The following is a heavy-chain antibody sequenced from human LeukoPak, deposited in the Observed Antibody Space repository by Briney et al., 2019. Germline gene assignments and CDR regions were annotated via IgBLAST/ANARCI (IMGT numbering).Heavy chain of an antibody. J-gene: IGHJ4*02. CDR2: IRSKAYGGTT. Sequence: GGALRLSCTASGFTFGDYAMSWFRQAPGKGLEWVGFIRSKAYGGTTEYAASVKGRFTISRDDSKSIAYLQMSSLKTEDTAVYYCTREGVYDFWSGYLDYWGQGTLVTVPS. CDR3: TREGVYDFWSGYLDY. V-gene: IGHV3-49*03. D-gene: IGHD3-3*01. CDR1: GFTFGDYA.